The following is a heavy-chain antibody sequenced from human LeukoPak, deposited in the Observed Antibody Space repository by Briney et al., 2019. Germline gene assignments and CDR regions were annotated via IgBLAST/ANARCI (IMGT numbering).Heavy chain of an antibody. CDR2: IIPIFGTA. CDR1: GGAFSSYA. CDR3: ARGVESSGWTSHDAFDI. V-gene: IGHV1-69*13. Sequence: SVTVSCKASGGAFSSYAISWVRQAPGQGLEWMGGIIPIFGTANYAQKFQGRVTITADESTSTAYMELSSLRSEDTAVYYCARGVESSGWTSHDAFDIWGQGTMVTVSS. J-gene: IGHJ3*02. D-gene: IGHD6-19*01.